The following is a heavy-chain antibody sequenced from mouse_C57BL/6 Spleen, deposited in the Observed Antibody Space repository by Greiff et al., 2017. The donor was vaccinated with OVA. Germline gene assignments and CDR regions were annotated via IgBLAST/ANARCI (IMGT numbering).Heavy chain of an antibody. CDR3: ARMDSSGYDY. V-gene: IGHV1-72*01. J-gene: IGHJ2*01. D-gene: IGHD3-2*02. CDR2: IDPNSGGT. CDR1: GYTFTSYW. Sequence: VQLQQPGAELVKPGASVKLSCKASGYTFTSYWMHWVKQRPGRGLEWIGRIDPNSGGTKDNEKFKSKATLPVDKPSSTAYVQLSRLTSEDPAVYYCARMDSSGYDYWGQGTTLTVAS.